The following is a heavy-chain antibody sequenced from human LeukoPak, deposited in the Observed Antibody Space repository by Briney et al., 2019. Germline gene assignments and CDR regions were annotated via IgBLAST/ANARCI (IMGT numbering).Heavy chain of an antibody. D-gene: IGHD3-3*01. V-gene: IGHV3-23*01. J-gene: IGHJ4*02. CDR3: AKDLMIFGVVRCFDY. Sequence: GGSLRLSCAASGFTFSSYAMSWVRQAPGKGLECISGFSGSGGSTYYADSVKGRFTISRDNSKNTLYLQMNSLRAEDTAVYYCAKDLMIFGVVRCFDYWGQGTLVTVSS. CDR1: GFTFSSYA. CDR2: FSGSGGST.